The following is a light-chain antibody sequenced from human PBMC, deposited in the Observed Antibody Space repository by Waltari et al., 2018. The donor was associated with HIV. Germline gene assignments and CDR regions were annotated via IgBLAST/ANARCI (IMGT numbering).Light chain of an antibody. J-gene: IGLJ3*02. Sequence: QSALTQPASVSGSPGQSITISCTGTSSDVGSYNLVSWYQQHPGKAPKLMIYEGSKRPSGVSNRFSGSKFGNTASLTISGLQAEDEADYYCCSYAGSSTSWVFGGGTKLTVL. CDR3: CSYAGSSTSWV. CDR1: SSDVGSYNL. V-gene: IGLV2-23*01. CDR2: EGS.